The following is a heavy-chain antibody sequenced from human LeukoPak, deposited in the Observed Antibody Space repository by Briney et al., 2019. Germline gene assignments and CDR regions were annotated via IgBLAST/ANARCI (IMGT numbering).Heavy chain of an antibody. J-gene: IGHJ6*03. V-gene: IGHV1-69*05. CDR2: IIPIFGTA. D-gene: IGHD6-6*01. CDR1: GGTFSSYA. CDR3: GRSPNWAAARDYYYSYMAF. Sequence: SVKVSCKASGGTFSSYAISWVRQAPGQGLEWMGGIIPIFGTANYAQKFQGRVTITTDESTSTAYMELSSLRSEDTAVYYCGRSPNWAAARDYYYSYMAFWGKGTTVTVPS.